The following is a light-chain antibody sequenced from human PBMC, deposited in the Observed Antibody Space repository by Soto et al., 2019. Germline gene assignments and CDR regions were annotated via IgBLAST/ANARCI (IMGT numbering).Light chain of an antibody. CDR3: QSYDSSFWV. V-gene: IGLV1-40*01. CDR1: SSNIGAGYD. CDR2: GNS. Sequence: QSVLTQPPSVSGAPGQRVTISCTGSSSNIGAGYDVHWYQQLPGTAPKLLIYGNSNRPSGVPDRFSGSKSGTSASLAITGLQAEDEADYYRQSYDSSFWVFGGGTKLTVL. J-gene: IGLJ3*02.